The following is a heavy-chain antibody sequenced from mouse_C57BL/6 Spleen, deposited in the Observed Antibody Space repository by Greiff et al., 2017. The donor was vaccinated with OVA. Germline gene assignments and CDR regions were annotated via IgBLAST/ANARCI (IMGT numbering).Heavy chain of an antibody. Sequence: VQLQQPGAELVKPGASVKMSCKASGYTFTSYWITWVKQRPGQGLEWIGDIYPGSGGTNYNEKFKSKATLTVDTSSSTAYMQLRSLTSEDSAVYYCARSGYYGSSHWGQGTTLTVSS. J-gene: IGHJ2*01. CDR3: ARSGYYGSSH. CDR1: GYTFTSYW. V-gene: IGHV1-55*01. CDR2: IYPGSGGT. D-gene: IGHD1-1*01.